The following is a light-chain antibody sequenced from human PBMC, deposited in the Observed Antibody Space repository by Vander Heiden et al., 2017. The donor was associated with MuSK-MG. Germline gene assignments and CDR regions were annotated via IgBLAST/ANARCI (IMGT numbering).Light chain of an antibody. CDR3: QQDNNSPPHT. Sequence: EIVMTQSPATLSVSPGERATLTCRASQSVSSNLAWYQQKPGQAPRLLIYGSSTRATGIPARFSGSAYETEFTLTISSLQSEDFTVYYCQQDNNSPPHTFGGGTKVEIK. V-gene: IGKV3-15*01. CDR2: GSS. CDR1: QSVSSN. J-gene: IGKJ4*01.